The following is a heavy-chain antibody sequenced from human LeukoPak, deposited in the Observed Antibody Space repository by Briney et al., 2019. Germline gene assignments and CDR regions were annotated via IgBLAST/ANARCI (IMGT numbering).Heavy chain of an antibody. Sequence: ASVKVSCKASGYTFTGYYMHWVRQAPGQGLEWMGWINPNSGGTNYAQKFQGRVTMTRDTSIGTAYMELSRLRSDDTAVYYCATEAYCGGDCSLYYFDYWGQGTLVTVSS. V-gene: IGHV1-2*02. D-gene: IGHD2-21*02. J-gene: IGHJ4*02. CDR3: ATEAYCGGDCSLYYFDY. CDR2: INPNSGGT. CDR1: GYTFTGYY.